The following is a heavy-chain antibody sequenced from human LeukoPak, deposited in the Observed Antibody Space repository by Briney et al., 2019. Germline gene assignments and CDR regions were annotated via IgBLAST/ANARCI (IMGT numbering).Heavy chain of an antibody. V-gene: IGHV3-49*03. J-gene: IGHJ4*02. CDR2: IRSKAYGGTT. D-gene: IGHD3-22*01. Sequence: PGGSLRLSCTASGFTFGDYAMSWFRQAPGKGLEWVGFIRSKAYGGTTEYAASVKGRFTISRDDSKSIAYLQMNSLKTEDTAVYYRTREELTYYYDSSGYSPFDYWGQGTLVTVSS. CDR3: TREELTYYYDSSGYSPFDY. CDR1: GFTFGDYA.